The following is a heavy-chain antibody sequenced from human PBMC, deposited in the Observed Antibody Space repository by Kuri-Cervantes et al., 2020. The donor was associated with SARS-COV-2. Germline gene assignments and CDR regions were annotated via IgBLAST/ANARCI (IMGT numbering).Heavy chain of an antibody. CDR3: VRDGDHWNFDY. CDR2: INPDGSYT. D-gene: IGHD1-1*01. V-gene: IGHV3-74*01. Sequence: GESLKISCAASGFTFGGHWIHWVRQAPGKGLVWVSRINPDGSYTNNADSVKGRFTLSSDNDKNMLFLQMNSLRAEDTAVYYCVRDGDHWNFDYWGQGTLVTVSS. CDR1: GFTFGGHW. J-gene: IGHJ4*02.